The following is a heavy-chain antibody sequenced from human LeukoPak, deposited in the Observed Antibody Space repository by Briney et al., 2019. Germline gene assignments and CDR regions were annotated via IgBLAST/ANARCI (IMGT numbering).Heavy chain of an antibody. V-gene: IGHV4-31*03. J-gene: IGHJ5*02. CDR2: IYYSGST. Sequence: SETLSLTCTVSGGSISSGGYYWSWIRQHPGKGLEWIGYIYYSGSTYYNPSLKSRVTISVDTSKNQFSLKLSSVTAADTAVYYCASSPRARFGSGSKLVFDPWGQGTLVAVSS. CDR1: GGSISSGGYY. CDR3: ASSPRARFGSGSKLVFDP. D-gene: IGHD3-10*01.